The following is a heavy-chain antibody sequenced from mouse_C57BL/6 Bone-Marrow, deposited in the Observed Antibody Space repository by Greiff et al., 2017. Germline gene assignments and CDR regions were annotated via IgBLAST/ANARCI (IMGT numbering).Heavy chain of an antibody. Sequence: EVQLVESGGGLVKPGGSLKLSCAASGFTFSSYAMSWVRQTPEKRLEWVATISDGGSYTYYPDNVKGRFTISRDNAKNNLYLQMSHLKSEDTAMYYGARGVYYGSSYGWYFDVGGTGTTVTVSS. CDR2: ISDGGSYT. CDR1: GFTFSSYA. J-gene: IGHJ1*03. V-gene: IGHV5-4*01. CDR3: ARGVYYGSSYGWYFDV. D-gene: IGHD1-1*01.